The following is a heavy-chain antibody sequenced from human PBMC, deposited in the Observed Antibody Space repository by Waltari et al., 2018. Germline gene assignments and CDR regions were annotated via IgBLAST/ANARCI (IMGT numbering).Heavy chain of an antibody. Sequence: QLQLQESGPGLVKASETLSLTCTVSGDSISSSSYYWGWVRQPPGKGLEWIGNMYYSGSTYDNPSLKSRVTRSGDTSKSQFSLKLSSVTAADTSMYYCVRHARTTSGGKHFDHWGQGMLVTVSP. CDR1: GDSISSSSYY. CDR2: MYYSGST. D-gene: IGHD2-15*01. CDR3: VRHARTTSGGKHFDH. J-gene: IGHJ4*02. V-gene: IGHV4-39*01.